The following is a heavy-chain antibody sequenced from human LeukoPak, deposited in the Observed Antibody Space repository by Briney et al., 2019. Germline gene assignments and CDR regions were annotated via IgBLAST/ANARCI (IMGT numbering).Heavy chain of an antibody. J-gene: IGHJ4*02. CDR3: ARDWNYYDSSGYYPLDY. CDR1: GYTFTSYA. D-gene: IGHD3-22*01. Sequence: EASVKVSCKASGYTFTSYAMHWVRQAPGQRLEWMGWINAGSGNTKYSQKFQGRVTITRDTSASTAYMELSSLRSEDTAVYYCARDWNYYDSSGYYPLDYWGQGTLVTVSS. CDR2: INAGSGNT. V-gene: IGHV1-3*01.